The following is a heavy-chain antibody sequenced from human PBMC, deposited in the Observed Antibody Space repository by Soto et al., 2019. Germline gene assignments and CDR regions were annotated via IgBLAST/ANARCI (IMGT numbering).Heavy chain of an antibody. J-gene: IGHJ4*02. CDR1: GGSFSGYY. V-gene: IGHV4-34*01. D-gene: IGHD6-6*01. Sequence: PSETLSLTCVVYGGSFSGYYWSWIRQPPGKGLEWIGEINHSGSTNYNPSLKSRVTISVDTSKNQFSLKLSSVTAADTAVYYCARSGPGVARGYSSSSDCWDLGTLVTVSS. CDR2: INHSGST. CDR3: ARSGPGVARGYSSSSDC.